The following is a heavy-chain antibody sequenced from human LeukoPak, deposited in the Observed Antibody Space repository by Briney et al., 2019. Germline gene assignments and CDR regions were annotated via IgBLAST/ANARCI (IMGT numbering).Heavy chain of an antibody. J-gene: IGHJ3*02. D-gene: IGHD4-17*01. CDR1: GGSISSSSYY. CDR3: AKANGDFEFCAFDI. CDR2: IRGSGGRT. Sequence: ETLSLTCTVSGGSISSSSYYWGWIRQAPGKGLEWVSAIRGSGGRTEYAESVKGRFTISRDSSKKTLYLQMNSLRAEDTAVYYCAKANGDFEFCAFDIWGQGTKVTVSS. V-gene: IGHV3-23*01.